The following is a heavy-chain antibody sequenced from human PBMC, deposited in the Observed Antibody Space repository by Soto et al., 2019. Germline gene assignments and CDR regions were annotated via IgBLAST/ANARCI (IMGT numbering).Heavy chain of an antibody. V-gene: IGHV1-69*12. CDR2: IIPIFGTA. J-gene: IGHJ6*02. CDR1: GGTFSSYA. D-gene: IGHD3-3*01. CDR3: ATPRVLRFLETYGIDG. Sequence: QVQLVQSGAEVKKPGSSVKVSCKASGGTFSSYAISWVRQAPGQGLEWMGGIIPIFGTANYAQKFQGRVTITADETTSTAYMELSSLRSEDTAVYYCATPRVLRFLETYGIDGWGQGTTVTVSS.